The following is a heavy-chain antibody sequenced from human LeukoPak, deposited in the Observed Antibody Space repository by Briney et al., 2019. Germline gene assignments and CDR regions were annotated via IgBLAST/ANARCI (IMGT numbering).Heavy chain of an antibody. J-gene: IGHJ3*02. CDR1: GFTFSSYA. CDR3: ARDLTPSSSGLDAFDI. V-gene: IGHV3-23*01. CDR2: ISGSGGST. D-gene: IGHD6-6*01. Sequence: PGGSLRLSCAASGFTFSSYAMSWVRQAPGKGLEWVSAISGSGGSTYYADSVKGRFTISRDNSKNTLYLQMNSLRAEDTAVYYCARDLTPSSSGLDAFDIWGQGTMVTVSS.